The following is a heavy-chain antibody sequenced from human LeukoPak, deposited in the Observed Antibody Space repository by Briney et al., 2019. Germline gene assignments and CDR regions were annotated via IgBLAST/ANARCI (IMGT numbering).Heavy chain of an antibody. CDR3: AREAVAGVEKTFLSY. CDR1: GFTFSSHG. J-gene: IGHJ4*02. CDR2: IWYDGSNK. Sequence: GGSLRLSCAASGFTFSSHGMHWVRQAPGKGLEWVAVIWYDGSNKYYADSVKGRFTISRDNSKNTLYLQMNSLRAEDTAVYYCAREAVAGVEKTFLSYWGQGTLVTVSS. D-gene: IGHD6-19*01. V-gene: IGHV3-33*01.